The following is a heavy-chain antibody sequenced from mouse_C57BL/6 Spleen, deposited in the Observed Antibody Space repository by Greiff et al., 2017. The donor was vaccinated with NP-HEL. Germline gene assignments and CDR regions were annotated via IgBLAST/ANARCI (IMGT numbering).Heavy chain of an antibody. V-gene: IGHV5-9-1*02. CDR2: ISSGGDYI. J-gene: IGHJ4*01. CDR3: TRAPNYYAMDY. CDR1: GFTFSSYA. Sequence: EVHLVESGEGLVKPGGSLKLSCAASGFTFSSYAMSWVRQTPEKRLEWVAYISSGGDYIYYADTVKGRFTISRDNARNTLYLQMSSLKSEDTAMYYCTRAPNYYAMDYWGQGTSVTVSS.